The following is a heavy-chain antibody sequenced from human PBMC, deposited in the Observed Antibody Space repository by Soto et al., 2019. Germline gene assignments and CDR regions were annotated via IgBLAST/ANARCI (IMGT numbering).Heavy chain of an antibody. CDR1: GGSISSGGYS. CDR2: IYHTGST. CDR3: ARATGTLRSRNCDY. D-gene: IGHD1-1*01. J-gene: IGHJ4*02. V-gene: IGHV4-30-2*01. Sequence: NPSETLSLTCAVSGGSISSGGYSWSWIRQPPGKGLEWIGYIYHTGSTYYSKSLRSRLTMSVDTSKSQFSLRLSSVTAADTAVYYCARATGTLRSRNCDYWGQGSLVTVSS.